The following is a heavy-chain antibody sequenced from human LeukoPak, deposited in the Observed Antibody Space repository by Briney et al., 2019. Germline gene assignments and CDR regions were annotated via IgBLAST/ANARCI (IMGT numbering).Heavy chain of an antibody. D-gene: IGHD3-22*01. V-gene: IGHV4-39*01. CDR1: GGSISSSSDY. Sequence: SETLSLTCTVSGGSISSSSDYWGWFRQPPGKGLEWIGSVRYSGKTYYNPSFKSRLTMSVDTSKSQFSLKLSSVTAADTAVYFCARHYYDSSGSRRDYYFDYWGQGTLVTVSS. J-gene: IGHJ4*02. CDR3: ARHYYDSSGSRRDYYFDY. CDR2: VRYSGKT.